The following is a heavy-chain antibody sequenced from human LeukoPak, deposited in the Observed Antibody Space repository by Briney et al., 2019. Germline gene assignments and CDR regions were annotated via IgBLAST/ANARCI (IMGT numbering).Heavy chain of an antibody. Sequence: PSETLSLTCTVSGGSISSYYWSWIRQPPGKGLEWIGYIYYSGSTNYNPSLKSRVTISVDTSKNQFSLKLSSVTAADTAVYYCARGGPYYGDLDYWGQGTLVTVSS. CDR2: IYYSGST. J-gene: IGHJ4*02. D-gene: IGHD4-17*01. CDR1: GGSISSYY. CDR3: ARGGPYYGDLDY. V-gene: IGHV4-59*01.